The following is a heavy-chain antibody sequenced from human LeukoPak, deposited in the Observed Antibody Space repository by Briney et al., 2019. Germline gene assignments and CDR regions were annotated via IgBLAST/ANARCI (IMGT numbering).Heavy chain of an antibody. CDR1: GFTFSSYW. J-gene: IGHJ6*03. V-gene: IGHV3-74*01. CDR2: ISSDGSYT. CDR3: ARNGGSGKYYYYYMDV. Sequence: GGSLRLSCAASGFTFSSYWMHWVRQAPGKGLVWVSRISSDGSYTTYADSVKGRFTISRDNAKNTLYLQMNSLRAEDTAVYYCARNGGSGKYYYYYMDVWGKGTTVTVSS. D-gene: IGHD3-10*01.